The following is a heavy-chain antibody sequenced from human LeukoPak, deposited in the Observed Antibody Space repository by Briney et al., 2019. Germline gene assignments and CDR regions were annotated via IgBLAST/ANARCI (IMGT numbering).Heavy chain of an antibody. J-gene: IGHJ4*02. CDR2: ISGSGGST. V-gene: IGHV3-23*01. CDR1: GFTFSSYA. CDR3: ARGGSGYSY. D-gene: IGHD3-22*01. Sequence: GGSLRLSCAASGFTFSSYAMSWVRQAPGKGLEWVSGISGSGGSTNYADSVKGRFTISRDNSKNTLYLQMNSLRAEDTAVYYCARGGSGYSYWGQGTLVTVSS.